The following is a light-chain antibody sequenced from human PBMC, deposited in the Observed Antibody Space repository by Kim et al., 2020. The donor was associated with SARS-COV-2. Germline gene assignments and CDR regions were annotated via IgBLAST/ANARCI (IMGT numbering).Light chain of an antibody. CDR1: QSLLDSNGRNN. V-gene: IGKV2-28*01. J-gene: IGKJ5*01. CDR3: VQVLQTPVI. Sequence: ASFSCRCSQSLLDSNGRNNLDSNVQRPGQTPQLLIYLGSTRASGVPRRLSGGASGTDFTLRISRVEAGDVGVYYCVQVLQTPVIFGQGTRLEIK. CDR2: LGS.